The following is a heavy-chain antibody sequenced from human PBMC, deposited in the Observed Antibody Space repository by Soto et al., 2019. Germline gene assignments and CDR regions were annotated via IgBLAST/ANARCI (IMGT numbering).Heavy chain of an antibody. Sequence: QVQLQQWGAGLLKPSETLSLSCAVYGGSFSGYYWSWICQPPGKGLEWFGEINHSGSTNYNPSLKRRVSESADRSKNQCSLKLRYVTGAHTAVYYCARGSHCSSSSCFYNWFDPWGQGTLVSVSS. J-gene: IGHJ5*02. V-gene: IGHV4-34*01. CDR1: GGSFSGYY. D-gene: IGHD2-2*01. CDR2: INHSGST. CDR3: ARGSHCSSSSCFYNWFDP.